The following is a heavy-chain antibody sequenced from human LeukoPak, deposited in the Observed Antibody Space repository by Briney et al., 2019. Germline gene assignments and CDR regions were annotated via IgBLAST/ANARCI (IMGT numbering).Heavy chain of an antibody. J-gene: IGHJ4*02. V-gene: IGHV1-2*02. Sequence: ASVKVSCKASGYTFTGYYMRWVRQAPGQGLEWMGWINPNSGGTSYAQKFQGRVTMTRDTSISTAYMELSRLRSDDTAAYYCARLDENSHYWGQGTLVTVSS. CDR1: GYTFTGYY. CDR3: ARLDENSHY. CDR2: INPNSGGT.